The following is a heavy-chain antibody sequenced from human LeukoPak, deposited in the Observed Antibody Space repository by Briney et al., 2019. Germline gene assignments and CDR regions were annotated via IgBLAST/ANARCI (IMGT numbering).Heavy chain of an antibody. V-gene: IGHV3-23*01. CDR1: GFTLSRYW. J-gene: IGHJ4*02. CDR2: ISGSGGST. D-gene: IGHD3-10*01. CDR3: AKKSRGSGSYYGDY. Sequence: GGSLRLSCAASGFTLSRYWMSWVRQAPGKGLEWVSAISGSGGSTYYADSVKGRFTISRDNSKNTLYLQMNSLRAEDTAVYYCAKKSRGSGSYYGDYWGQGILVTVSS.